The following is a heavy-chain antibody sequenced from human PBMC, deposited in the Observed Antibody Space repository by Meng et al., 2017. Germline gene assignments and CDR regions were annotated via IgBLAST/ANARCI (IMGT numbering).Heavy chain of an antibody. J-gene: IGHJ4*02. CDR2: ISYDGSNK. Sequence: QIQLVGSGGGVVQPGRSLRLSCAASGFTFNKYSIHWVRQAPGKGLEWVAVISYDGSNKYYADSVKGRFTISRDNSKNTLYLQMNSLRDEDTAVYYCVRDFGGNSDYWGQGTLVTVSS. D-gene: IGHD4-23*01. CDR3: VRDFGGNSDY. CDR1: GFTFNKYS. V-gene: IGHV3-30-3*01.